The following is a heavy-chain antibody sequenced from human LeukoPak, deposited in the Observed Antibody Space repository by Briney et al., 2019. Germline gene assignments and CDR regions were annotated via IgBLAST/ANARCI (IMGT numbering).Heavy chain of an antibody. Sequence: PGGSLRLSCAASGFTFSSYAMHWVRQAPGKGLEWVAVISYDGSNKYYADSVKGRFTISRDNSKNTLHLQMNSLRAEDTAVYYCARDAPPYSGSFDNFDYWGQGTLVTISS. V-gene: IGHV3-30-3*01. CDR1: GFTFSSYA. D-gene: IGHD1-26*01. CDR2: ISYDGSNK. J-gene: IGHJ4*02. CDR3: ARDAPPYSGSFDNFDY.